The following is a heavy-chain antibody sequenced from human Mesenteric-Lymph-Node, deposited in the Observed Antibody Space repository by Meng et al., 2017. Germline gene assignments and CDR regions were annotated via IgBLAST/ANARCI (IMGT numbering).Heavy chain of an antibody. CDR1: GFTFSSYE. CDR3: AREEGYDIPCRGWFDP. V-gene: IGHV3-48*03. D-gene: IGHD3-9*01. Sequence: GESLKISCAASGFTFSSYEMNWVRQAPGKGLEWVSYISSSGSTIYYADSVKGRFTISRDNAKNSLYLQMNSLRAEDTAVYYCAREEGYDIPCRGWFDPWGQGTLVTVSS. CDR2: ISSSGSTI. J-gene: IGHJ5*02.